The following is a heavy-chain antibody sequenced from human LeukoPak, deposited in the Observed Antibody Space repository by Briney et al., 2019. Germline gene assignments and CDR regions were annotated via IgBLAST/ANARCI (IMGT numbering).Heavy chain of an antibody. CDR1: GFTFSSYA. V-gene: IGHV3-30*04. J-gene: IGHJ3*02. Sequence: GGSLRLSCAASGFTFSSYAMHWVRQAPGKGLEWVAVISYDGSNKYYADSVKGRFTISRDNSKNTLYLQMNSLRAEDTAVYYCARDHEITPQWLVPDINAFDIWGQGTMVTVSS. CDR2: ISYDGSNK. CDR3: ARDHEITPQWLVPDINAFDI. D-gene: IGHD6-19*01.